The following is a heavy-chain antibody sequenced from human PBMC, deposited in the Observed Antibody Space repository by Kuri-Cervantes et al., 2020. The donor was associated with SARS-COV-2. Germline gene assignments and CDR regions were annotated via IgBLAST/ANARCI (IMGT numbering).Heavy chain of an antibody. CDR1: GFTLSHNW. CDR2: IKQDGSEK. J-gene: IGHJ4*02. D-gene: IGHD5-12*01. Sequence: GESLKISCAASGFTLSHNWMSWVRQAPGKGLEWVAYIKQDGSEKYYVDSVKGRFAISRDNPKNSLYLQLNSLRAEDTAMYYCARGFELDYWGQGTLVTVSS. V-gene: IGHV3-7*03. CDR3: ARGFELDY.